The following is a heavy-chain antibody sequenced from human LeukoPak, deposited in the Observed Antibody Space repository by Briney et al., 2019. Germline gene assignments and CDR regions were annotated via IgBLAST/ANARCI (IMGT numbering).Heavy chain of an antibody. J-gene: IGHJ4*02. D-gene: IGHD1-26*01. CDR2: INPNSGGT. CDR1: GDTFITYT. V-gene: IGHV1-2*02. Sequence: ASVKVSCKASGDTFITYTFSWVRQAPGQGLEWMGWINPNSGGTNYAQKFQGRVTMTRDTSISTAYMELSRLRSDDTAVYYCARDRYSGSAHYWGQGTLVTVSS. CDR3: ARDRYSGSAHY.